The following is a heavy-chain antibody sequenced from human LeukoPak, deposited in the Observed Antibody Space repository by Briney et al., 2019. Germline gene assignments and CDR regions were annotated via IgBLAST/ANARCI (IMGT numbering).Heavy chain of an antibody. J-gene: IGHJ5*02. CDR1: GFTFSSYS. V-gene: IGHV3-21*01. Sequence: PGGSLRLSCAASGFTFSSYSMNWVRQPPGKGLEWGSSISSSSSYIYYADSVKGRFTISRDNAKNSLYLQMNSLRAEDTAVYYCARCLLRYSSERPNWFDPWGQGTLVTVSS. D-gene: IGHD5-18*01. CDR3: ARCLLRYSSERPNWFDP. CDR2: ISSSSSYI.